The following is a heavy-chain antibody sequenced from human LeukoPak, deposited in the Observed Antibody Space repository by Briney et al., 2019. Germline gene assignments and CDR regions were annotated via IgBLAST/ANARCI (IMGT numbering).Heavy chain of an antibody. CDR2: VSGSGVST. J-gene: IGHJ4*02. Sequence: PGGSLRLSCTASGFTISSYTMSWVRQAPGKGLEWVSGVSGSGVSTYYADSVKGRFTISRDTSKSTLYLQMNSLRGEDTAVYYCAKDRGHYDSSGYSSSFDYWGQGTLVTVSS. V-gene: IGHV3-23*01. D-gene: IGHD3-22*01. CDR3: AKDRGHYDSSGYSSSFDY. CDR1: GFTISSYT.